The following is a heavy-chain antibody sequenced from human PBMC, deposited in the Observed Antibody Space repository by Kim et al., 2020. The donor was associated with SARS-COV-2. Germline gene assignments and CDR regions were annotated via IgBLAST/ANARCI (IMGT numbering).Heavy chain of an antibody. D-gene: IGHD5-18*01. J-gene: IGHJ6*02. Sequence: GGSLRLSCAASGFTFSSYAMHWVRQAPGKGLEWVAVISYDGSNKYYADSVKGRFTISRDNSKNTLYLQMNSLRAEDTAVYYCARDRPTWGYSYGYPTYYGMDVWGQGTTVTVSS. CDR1: GFTFSSYA. CDR2: ISYDGSNK. V-gene: IGHV3-30-3*01. CDR3: ARDRPTWGYSYGYPTYYGMDV.